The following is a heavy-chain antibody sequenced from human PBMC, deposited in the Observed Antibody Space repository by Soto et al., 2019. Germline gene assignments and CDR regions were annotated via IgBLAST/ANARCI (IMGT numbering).Heavy chain of an antibody. J-gene: IGHJ5*02. Sequence: QVQLQESGPGLVKPSETLSLTCIVSGGSISSYYWSWIRQPPGKGLEWIGYIYYSGSTKYNPSLKSRVTISVDTSKNPFALKTNSVSAADTAVDYWARGSSESPRRCFDPLGQGTLATVSS. CDR3: ARGSSESPRRCFDP. D-gene: IGHD2-2*01. CDR1: GGSISSYY. V-gene: IGHV4-59*01. CDR2: IYYSGST.